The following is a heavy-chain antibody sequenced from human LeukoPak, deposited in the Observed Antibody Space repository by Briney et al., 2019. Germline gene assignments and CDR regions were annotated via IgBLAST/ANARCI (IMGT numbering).Heavy chain of an antibody. CDR1: GGSISSGGNY. V-gene: IGHV4-31*03. CDR3: ARRKDTAMANYFDY. D-gene: IGHD5-18*01. J-gene: IGHJ4*02. Sequence: SETLSLTCTVSGGSISSGGNYWSWIRQYPGKGLEWIGYIYYSGSTYYNPSLKSRVTISVDTSKNHFSLMLSSVTAADTAVYYCARRKDTAMANYFDYWGQGTLVTVSS. CDR2: IYYSGST.